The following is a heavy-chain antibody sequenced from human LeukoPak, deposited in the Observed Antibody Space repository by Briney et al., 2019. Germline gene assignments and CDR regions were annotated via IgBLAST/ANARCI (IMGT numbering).Heavy chain of an antibody. CDR3: ARHPAGNAAHRFDS. D-gene: IGHD4-23*01. Sequence: PSETLSLTCTVSGGSITAYHWSWVRQPAGKGLEWIGFTHSSGDINYKPSLKSRVTISMDTSRSQFSLNLNSVIAADTAVYYCARHPAGNAAHRFDSWRQGTLVTVSS. V-gene: IGHV4-59*08. CDR2: THSSGDI. J-gene: IGHJ5*02. CDR1: GGSITAYH.